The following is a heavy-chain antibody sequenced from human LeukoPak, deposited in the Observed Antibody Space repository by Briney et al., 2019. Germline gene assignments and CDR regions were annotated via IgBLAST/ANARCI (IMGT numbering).Heavy chain of an antibody. D-gene: IGHD3-10*01. CDR3: AREDGSGSYLVWFDP. V-gene: IGHV4-34*01. Sequence: SETLSLTCAVYGGSFSGYYWSWIRQPPGKGLEWIGEINHSGSTNYNPSLKSRVTISVDTSKNQFSLKLGSVTAADTAVYYCAREDGSGSYLVWFDPWGQGTLVTVSS. CDR1: GGSFSGYY. J-gene: IGHJ5*02. CDR2: INHSGST.